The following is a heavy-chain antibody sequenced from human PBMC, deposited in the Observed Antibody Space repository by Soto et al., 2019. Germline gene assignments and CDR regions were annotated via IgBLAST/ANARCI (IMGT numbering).Heavy chain of an antibody. CDR3: ARYGSTDAFDI. J-gene: IGHJ3*02. V-gene: IGHV1-69*02. Sequence: QVQLVQSGAEVKKPGSSVKVSCKASGGTFSSYTISWVRQAPGQGLEWMGRIIPILGIANYAQKFQGRVTITADKSTSTAYMELSSLRSEDTVVYYCARYGSTDAFDIWGQGTMVTVSS. CDR2: IIPILGIA. CDR1: GGTFSSYT. D-gene: IGHD3-10*01.